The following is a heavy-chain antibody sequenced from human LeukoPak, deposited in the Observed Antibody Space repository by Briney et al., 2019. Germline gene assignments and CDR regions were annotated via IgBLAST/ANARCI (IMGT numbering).Heavy chain of an antibody. J-gene: IGHJ4*02. CDR2: IGGSDNIV. V-gene: IGHV3-11*01. CDR3: AREAVAGAFDY. Sequence: AGGSLRLSGAASGFTFNEYYMSGIRQAPGKGLEWVADIGGSDNIVSYGNSVKGRFAISRDFATDSLYLQMDSLRAEDTAVYYCAREAVAGAFDYWGQGTLVTVSS. CDR1: GFTFNEYY. D-gene: IGHD6-19*01.